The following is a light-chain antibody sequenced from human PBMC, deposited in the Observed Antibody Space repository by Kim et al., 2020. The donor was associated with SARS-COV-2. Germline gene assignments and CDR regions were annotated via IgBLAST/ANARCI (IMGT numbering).Light chain of an antibody. CDR3: LLSYSGARV. V-gene: IGLV7-46*01. CDR1: AGALTSCHY. CDR2: DTS. J-gene: IGLJ3*02. Sequence: PGVTVPLTCGSSAGALTSCHYPYWFQQKPDQAPRTLIYDTSNKHSWTPARFSGSLLGGKAALTLSGAQPEDEAEYYCLLSYSGARVFGGGTKLTVL.